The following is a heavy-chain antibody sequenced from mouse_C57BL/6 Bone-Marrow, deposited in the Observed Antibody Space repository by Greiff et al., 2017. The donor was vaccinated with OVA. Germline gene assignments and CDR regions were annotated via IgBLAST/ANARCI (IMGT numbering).Heavy chain of an antibody. CDR2: IYPRSGNT. Sequence: VKLQESGAELARPGASVKLSCKASGYTFTSYGISWVKQRTGQGLEWIGEIYPRSGNTYYNEKFKGKATLTADKSPRTAYMELRSLTYEDAAVYCGARKGTTYYYAMDYWGRGTSVTVSS. D-gene: IGHD1-1*01. V-gene: IGHV1-81*01. J-gene: IGHJ4*01. CDR1: GYTFTSYG. CDR3: ARKGTTYYYAMDY.